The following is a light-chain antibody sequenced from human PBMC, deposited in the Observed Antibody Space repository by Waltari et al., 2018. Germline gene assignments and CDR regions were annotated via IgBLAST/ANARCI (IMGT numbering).Light chain of an antibody. J-gene: IGLJ2*01. V-gene: IGLV4-69*01. CDR1: SGHSHYA. CDR3: QTWDTDIHVV. CDR2: LNGDGSH. Sequence: QLVLTQSPSASASLAASVKLTCTLSSGHSHYAIAWPQQQPKKGTRYLMKLNGDGSHTKGDGIPDRFSGSSSGAERFLTISSLQSEDEGDYYCQTWDTDIHVVFGGGTKLIVL.